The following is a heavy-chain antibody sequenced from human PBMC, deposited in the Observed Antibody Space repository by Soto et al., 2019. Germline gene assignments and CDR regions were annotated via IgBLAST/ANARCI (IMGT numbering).Heavy chain of an antibody. CDR3: CTESYIAAAIYYVDF. V-gene: IGHV3-15*07. Sequence: EVQLVESGGSLVKPGGSLRLSCEASGFSLSYAWMNWVRQAPGKGLEWVGRVKSQSDGGSTDYAAPVRGRFTISRDDSKNTVYRQMNSLKTEDTSFYYCCTESYIAAAIYYVDFWGRVTLVAVSS. CDR1: GFSLSYAW. J-gene: IGHJ4*02. D-gene: IGHD5-12*01. CDR2: VKSQSDGGST.